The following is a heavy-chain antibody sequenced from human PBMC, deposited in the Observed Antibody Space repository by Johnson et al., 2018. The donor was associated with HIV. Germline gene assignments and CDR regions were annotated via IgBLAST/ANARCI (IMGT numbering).Heavy chain of an antibody. J-gene: IGHJ3*02. CDR2: ISYDGIKT. Sequence: QVQLVESGGGVVQPGRSLRLSCTVSGIIFSHYGMHWVRQAPGKGLEWVALISYDGIKTYYVDSVKARFTISRDDARNTLYLQMNSLRVEETALDYGARDGDDGDEADDTKGAFDIWCQWTMVTVSS. D-gene: IGHD3-9*01. CDR1: GIIFSHYG. V-gene: IGHV3-30*03. CDR3: ARDGDDGDEADDTKGAFDI.